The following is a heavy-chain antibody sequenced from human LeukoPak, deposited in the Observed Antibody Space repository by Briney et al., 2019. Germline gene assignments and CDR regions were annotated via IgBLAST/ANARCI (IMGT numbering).Heavy chain of an antibody. D-gene: IGHD4-11*01. V-gene: IGHV1-69*01. J-gene: IGHJ6*02. CDR2: IIPIFGTA. CDR3: ARIDDYSPNYYYYGMDV. Sequence: SVKVSCKASGGTFSSYAISWVRQAPGQGLEWMGGIIPIFGTANYAQKFQGRVTITADESTSTAYMELSSLRSEDTAVYYCARIDDYSPNYYYYGMDVWGQGTTVAVSS. CDR1: GGTFSSYA.